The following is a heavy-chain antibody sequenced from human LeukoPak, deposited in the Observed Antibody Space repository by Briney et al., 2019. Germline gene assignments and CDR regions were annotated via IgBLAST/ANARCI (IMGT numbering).Heavy chain of an antibody. Sequence: GGSLRLSCAAFGFTFSSYWMSWVRQAPGKGLEWVANIKQDGSEKYYVDSVKGRFTISRDNAKNSLYLQMNSLRAEDTAVYYCARDLGPSLYVNWGQGTLVTVSS. CDR2: IKQDGSEK. V-gene: IGHV3-7*01. CDR1: GFTFSSYW. CDR3: ARDLGPSLYVN. J-gene: IGHJ4*02. D-gene: IGHD2-8*01.